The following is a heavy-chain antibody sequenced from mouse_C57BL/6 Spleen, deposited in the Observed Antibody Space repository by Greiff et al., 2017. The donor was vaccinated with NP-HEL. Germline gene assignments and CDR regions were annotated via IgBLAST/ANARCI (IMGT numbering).Heavy chain of an antibody. V-gene: IGHV5-17*01. CDR3: AKSIYYDYDGFAY. J-gene: IGHJ3*01. CDR2: ISSGSSTI. D-gene: IGHD2-4*01. CDR1: GFTFSDYG. Sequence: EVQLVESGGGLVKPGGSLKLSCAASGFTFSDYGMHWVRQAPEKGLEWVAYISSGSSTIYYADTVKGRFTISRDNAKNTLFLQMTSLRSEDTAMYYCAKSIYYDYDGFAYWGQGTLVTVSA.